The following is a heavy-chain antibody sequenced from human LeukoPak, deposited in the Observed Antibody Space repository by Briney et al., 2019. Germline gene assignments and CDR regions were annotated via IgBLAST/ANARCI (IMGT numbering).Heavy chain of an antibody. D-gene: IGHD5-18*01. Sequence: GGSLRLSCAASGFTFSSYGMHWVRQAPGKGLEGVAFIRYDGSNKYYADSVKGRFTISRDNSKNTLYLQMNSLRAEDTAVYYCAKDRGYSYGYYDYWGQGTLVTVSS. CDR2: IRYDGSNK. CDR1: GFTFSSYG. CDR3: AKDRGYSYGYYDY. J-gene: IGHJ4*02. V-gene: IGHV3-30*02.